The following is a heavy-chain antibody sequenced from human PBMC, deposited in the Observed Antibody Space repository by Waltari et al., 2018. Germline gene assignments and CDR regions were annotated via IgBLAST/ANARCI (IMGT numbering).Heavy chain of an antibody. CDR1: GYTFTSYY. CDR2: INTNTGNP. J-gene: IGHJ4*02. CDR3: ARGGVLRFLEAFDY. V-gene: IGHV7-4-1*02. Sequence: QVQLVQSGAEVKKPGASVKVSCKASGYTFTSYYMHWVRQAPGQGLEWMGWINTNTGNPTYAQGFTGRFVFSLDTSVSTAYLQISSLKAEDTAVYYCARGGVLRFLEAFDYWGQGTLVTVSS. D-gene: IGHD3-3*01.